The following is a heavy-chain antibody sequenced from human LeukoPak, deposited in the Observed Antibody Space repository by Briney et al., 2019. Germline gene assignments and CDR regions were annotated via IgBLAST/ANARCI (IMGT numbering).Heavy chain of an antibody. Sequence: ASVKVSCKASGYTFIGHYMHWVRQAPGHGLEWMGWFSPKTGGSHFAQKFRGRVAMTTDTSISTAYLELSSLWSDDTAVYYCVRDSGGSYYYPSDYWGQGTLVTVSS. CDR3: VRDSGGSYYYPSDY. V-gene: IGHV1-2*02. J-gene: IGHJ4*02. CDR1: GYTFIGHY. CDR2: FSPKTGGS. D-gene: IGHD1-26*01.